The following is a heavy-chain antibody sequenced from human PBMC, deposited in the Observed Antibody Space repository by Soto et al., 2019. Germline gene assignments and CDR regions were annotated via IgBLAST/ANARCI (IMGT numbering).Heavy chain of an antibody. CDR1: GYTFTTFW. J-gene: IGHJ5*02. D-gene: IGHD2-2*01. V-gene: IGHV5-10-1*01. CDR3: ARLYCSSSTCDSWFDP. CDR2: IDPRDSYT. Sequence: RGESLKISFTGFGYTFTTFWISWVRQMPGRGLEWMGRIDPRDSYTNYSPSFQGHVTISVDKSISTAYLQWGSLKASDTAMYYCARLYCSSSTCDSWFDPWGQGTLVTVSS.